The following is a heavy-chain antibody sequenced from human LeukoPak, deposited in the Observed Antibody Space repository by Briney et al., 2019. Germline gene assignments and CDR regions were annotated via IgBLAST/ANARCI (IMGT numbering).Heavy chain of an antibody. D-gene: IGHD3-22*01. Sequence: PGGSLRLSCAASGFTFDDYAMHWVRQAPGKGLEWVSGISWNSGSISYADSVKGRFTISRDNAKNSLYLQMNSLRAEDTALYYCAKDLYYYDSSGYWGSGAFDIWGQGTMVTVSS. J-gene: IGHJ3*02. CDR1: GFTFDDYA. CDR2: ISWNSGSI. CDR3: AKDLYYYDSSGYWGSGAFDI. V-gene: IGHV3-9*01.